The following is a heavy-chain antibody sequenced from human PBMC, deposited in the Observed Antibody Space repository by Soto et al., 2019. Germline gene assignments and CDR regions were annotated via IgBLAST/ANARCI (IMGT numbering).Heavy chain of an antibody. CDR1: GGTFSSYA. D-gene: IGHD3-9*01. CDR3: ASVLRYFDWLLVRKPYYGMDV. J-gene: IGHJ6*02. V-gene: IGHV1-69*13. Sequence: VASVKVSCKASGGTFSSYAISWVRQAPGQGLEWMGGIIPIFGTANYAQKFQGRVTITADESTSTAYMELSSLRSEDTAVYYCASVLRYFDWLLVRKPYYGMDVWGQGPTVTVSS. CDR2: IIPIFGTA.